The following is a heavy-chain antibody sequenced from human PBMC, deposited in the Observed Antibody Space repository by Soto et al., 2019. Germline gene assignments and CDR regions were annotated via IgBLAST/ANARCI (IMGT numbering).Heavy chain of an antibody. CDR3: ARDRGCSSWYLWFDP. V-gene: IGHV4-30-4*01. CDR2: IYYSGST. D-gene: IGHD6-13*01. Sequence: PSETLSLTCTVSGGSISSGDYYWSWIRQPPGKGLEWIGYIYYSGSTYYNPSLKSRVTISVDTSKNQFSLKLSSVTAADTAVYYCARDRGCSSWYLWFDPWGQGTLVTVSS. CDR1: GGSISSGDYY. J-gene: IGHJ5*02.